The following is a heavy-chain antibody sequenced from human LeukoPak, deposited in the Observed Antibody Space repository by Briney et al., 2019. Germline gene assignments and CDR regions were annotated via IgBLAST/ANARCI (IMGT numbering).Heavy chain of an antibody. D-gene: IGHD6-19*01. Sequence: GGSLRLSCAASGFTFRSYWMNWVRQARGKGLEGVANINQDGNEKDCVDSVRGGFTISRDNAKNSLYLQMNSLRAEDTAVYYCARDVLAGTFDYWGQGTLVTVSS. J-gene: IGHJ4*02. CDR2: INQDGNEK. CDR1: GFTFRSYW. CDR3: ARDVLAGTFDY. V-gene: IGHV3-7*01.